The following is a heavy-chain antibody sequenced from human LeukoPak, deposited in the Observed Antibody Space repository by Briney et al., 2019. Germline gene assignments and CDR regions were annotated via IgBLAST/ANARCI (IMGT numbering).Heavy chain of an antibody. CDR3: AREKTACGGDCYDS. CDR2: IWYDGSNK. D-gene: IGHD2-21*01. Sequence: PGGSLRLSCAASGFSFRSYGMHWVRQAPGKGLEWVAVIWYDGSNKYYADSVKGRFTISRDNSKNTLYLQMNSLRAEDTAVYYCAREKTACGGDCYDSWGQGTLVTVSS. V-gene: IGHV3-33*01. CDR1: GFSFRSYG. J-gene: IGHJ4*02.